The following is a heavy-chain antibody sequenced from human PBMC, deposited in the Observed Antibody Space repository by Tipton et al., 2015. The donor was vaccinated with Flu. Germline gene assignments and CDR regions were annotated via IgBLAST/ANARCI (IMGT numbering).Heavy chain of an antibody. Sequence: TLSLTCTVSGGSINRSHYYWGWIRQPPGKGLEWIGSIYHSGSTFYHPSLKSRVTISVDTPKNQFSLKLSSVTAADTAVYYCARSSRGWYRAMFDWGQGTLVTVSS. CDR3: ARSSRGWYRAMFD. J-gene: IGHJ4*02. CDR1: GGSINRSHYY. CDR2: IYHSGST. D-gene: IGHD6-19*01. V-gene: IGHV4-39*07.